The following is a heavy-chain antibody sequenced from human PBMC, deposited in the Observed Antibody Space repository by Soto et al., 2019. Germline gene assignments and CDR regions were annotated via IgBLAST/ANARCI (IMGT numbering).Heavy chain of an antibody. CDR1: GFSLSTSGVG. Sequence: QITLKESGPTLVKPTQTLTLTCTFSGFSLSTSGVGVGWIRQPPGKALEWLALIYWDDDKRYSPSLKSRLTITKDTSKNQVVLTMTNMDPVDTATYYCARAYSSSWYLNRFDPWGQGTLVTVSS. V-gene: IGHV2-5*02. J-gene: IGHJ5*02. CDR3: ARAYSSSWYLNRFDP. CDR2: IYWDDDK. D-gene: IGHD6-13*01.